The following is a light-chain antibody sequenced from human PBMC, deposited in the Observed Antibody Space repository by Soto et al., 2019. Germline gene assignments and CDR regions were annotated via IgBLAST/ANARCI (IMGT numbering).Light chain of an antibody. CDR3: SSYTSSGTRV. V-gene: IGLV2-14*01. CDR1: SSDVGGYNY. CDR2: EVS. J-gene: IGLJ1*01. Sequence: QSALTQPASVSGSPGQSITISCTGTSSDVGGYNYVSWYQQHPGKAPKLMIFEVSNRPSGVSIRFSGSKSVYTASLTISGLQAEDEADYYCSSYTSSGTRVFGTGTKLTVL.